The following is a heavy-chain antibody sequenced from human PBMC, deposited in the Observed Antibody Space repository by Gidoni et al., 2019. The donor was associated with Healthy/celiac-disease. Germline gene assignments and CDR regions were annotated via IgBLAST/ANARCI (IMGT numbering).Heavy chain of an antibody. CDR3: ARHRGHYYDSSGYSYYFDY. CDR1: GGSFSGYY. J-gene: IGHJ4*02. Sequence: QVQLQQWGAGLLMPSETLSLPCAAYGGSFSGYYWSWIRQPPGKGLEWTGEINNSGCTNCNRSLSSHVAISVETCMNQFSLKLSSVTAADTAVYCCARHRGHYYDSSGYSYYFDYWGQGTLVTVSS. CDR2: INNSGCT. V-gene: IGHV4-34*01. D-gene: IGHD3-22*01.